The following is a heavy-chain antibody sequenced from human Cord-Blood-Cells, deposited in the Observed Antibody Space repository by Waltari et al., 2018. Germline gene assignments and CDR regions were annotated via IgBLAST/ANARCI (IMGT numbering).Heavy chain of an antibody. J-gene: IGHJ5*02. V-gene: IGHV4-34*01. Sequence: QVQLQQWGAGLLKPSETLSLTCAVYGGSFSGYYWSWIRQPPGTGLEWIGEINHSGSTNYNPSLKSRVTISVDTSKNQFSLKLSSVTAADTAVYYCARELLGYCSGGSCYGFDPWGQGTLVTVSS. CDR1: GGSFSGYY. D-gene: IGHD2-15*01. CDR3: ARELLGYCSGGSCYGFDP. CDR2: INHSGST.